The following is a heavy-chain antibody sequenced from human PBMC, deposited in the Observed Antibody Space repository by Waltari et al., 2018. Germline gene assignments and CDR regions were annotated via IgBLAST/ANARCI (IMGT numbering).Heavy chain of an antibody. CDR2: LYSGGAS. D-gene: IGHD1-1*01. J-gene: IGHJ2*01. CDR1: GFNVSDKY. Sequence: EVQLVETGGGLSQPGESLRLPCVASGFNVSDKYMDWVRQAPGKGLEWVSVLYSGGASTYVDSVRGRFTITRDDSKNILFLQMNNLRADDSAVYYCATKMGTGAGYLDLWGRGTLVTVSS. V-gene: IGHV3-53*02. CDR3: ATKMGTGAGYLDL.